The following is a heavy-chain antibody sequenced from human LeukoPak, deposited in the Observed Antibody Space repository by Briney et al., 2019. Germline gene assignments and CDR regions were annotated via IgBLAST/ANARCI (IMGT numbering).Heavy chain of an antibody. CDR2: INPKDGGT. Sequence: ASVKVSCKASGYSLSDWYIHWVRQAPGQGLEWLGWINPKDGGTNYAQKFQGRVTMTTDTSITTAYMELSSLRSEDTAVYYCATDYYGSGLDYWGQGTLVTVSS. V-gene: IGHV1-2*02. D-gene: IGHD3-10*01. CDR3: ATDYYGSGLDY. J-gene: IGHJ4*02. CDR1: GYSLSDWY.